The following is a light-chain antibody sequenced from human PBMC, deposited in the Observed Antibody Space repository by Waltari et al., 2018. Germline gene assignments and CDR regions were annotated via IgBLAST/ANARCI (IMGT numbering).Light chain of an antibody. Sequence: QSALTQPASVSGSPGQSITLSCTGPSGYNYVAWYQQHPGKAPKLMIYDVTNRPSGVSNRFSGSKSGNTASLTISGLRAEDEADYYCSSYTSNNTPVVFGGGTMVTVL. J-gene: IGLJ2*01. CDR1: SGYNY. CDR3: SSYTSNNTPVV. V-gene: IGLV2-14*03. CDR2: DVT.